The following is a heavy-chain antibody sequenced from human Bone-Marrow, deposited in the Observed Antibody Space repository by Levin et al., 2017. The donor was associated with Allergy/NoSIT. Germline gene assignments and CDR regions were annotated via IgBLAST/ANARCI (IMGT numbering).Heavy chain of an antibody. CDR2: IYYSGST. V-gene: IGHV4-61*01. D-gene: IGHD3-3*01. J-gene: IGHJ5*02. Sequence: SETLSLTCTVSGGSVSSGSYYWSWIRQPPGKGLEWIGYIYYSGSTNYNPSLKSRVTISVDTSKNQFSLKLSSVTAADTAVYYCASNALGDFWSGDYSANWFDPWGQGTLVTVSS. CDR1: GGSVSSGSYY. CDR3: ASNALGDFWSGDYSANWFDP.